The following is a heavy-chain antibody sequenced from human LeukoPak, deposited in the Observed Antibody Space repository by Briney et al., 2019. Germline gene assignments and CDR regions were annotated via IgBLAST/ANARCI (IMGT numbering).Heavy chain of an antibody. CDR1: GYTFTSYG. CDR3: ASTTVTTFLFWFDP. D-gene: IGHD4-17*01. Sequence: ASVKVSCKASGYTFTSYGISWVRQAPGQGLEWMGWINPNSGGTNYAQKFQGRVTMTRDTSISTAYMELSRLRSDDTAVYYCASTTVTTFLFWFDPWGQGTLVTVSS. J-gene: IGHJ5*02. V-gene: IGHV1-2*02. CDR2: INPNSGGT.